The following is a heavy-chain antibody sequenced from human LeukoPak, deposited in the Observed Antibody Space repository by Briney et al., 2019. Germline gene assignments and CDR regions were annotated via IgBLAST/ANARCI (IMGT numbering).Heavy chain of an antibody. V-gene: IGHV3-7*01. CDR2: IQSDGSGK. CDR1: GFTFSSYW. CDR3: ARQQAGGYYGH. D-gene: IGHD3-10*01. J-gene: IGHJ4*02. Sequence: GGSLRLSCAASGFTFSSYWMTWVRQAPGKGLEWVANIQSDGSGKYYVDSVKGRFIISRDNAKNSLNLQMNSLRAEDRAVYYCARQQAGGYYGHWGQGTLVTVSS.